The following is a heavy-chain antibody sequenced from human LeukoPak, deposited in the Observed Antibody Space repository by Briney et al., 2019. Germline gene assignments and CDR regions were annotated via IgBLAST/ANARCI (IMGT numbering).Heavy chain of an antibody. CDR3: TRDQTPYY. CDR2: IRSKIYGGTP. V-gene: IGHV3-49*04. CDR1: GFTFGDYA. Sequence: GGSLRLSCTASGFTFGDYAMTWVRRAPGKGLEWVGFIRSKIYGGTPEYAASVKGRFTISRDDSKGVAYLQMNSLKTEDTAVYYCTRDQTPYYWGQGTLVTVSS. J-gene: IGHJ4*02.